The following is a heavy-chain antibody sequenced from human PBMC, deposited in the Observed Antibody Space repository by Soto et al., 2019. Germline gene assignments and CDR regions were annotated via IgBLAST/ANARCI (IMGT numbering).Heavy chain of an antibody. Sequence: SETLSLTCTVSGGSISSGGYYWSWIRQHPGKGLEWIGYIYYSGSTYYNPSLKSRVTISVDTCKNQFSLKLSSVTAADTAVYYCARAVGPVDNYYMDVWGKGTTVTVSS. D-gene: IGHD2-2*01. CDR3: ARAVGPVDNYYMDV. V-gene: IGHV4-31*03. CDR2: IYYSGST. J-gene: IGHJ6*03. CDR1: GGSISSGGYY.